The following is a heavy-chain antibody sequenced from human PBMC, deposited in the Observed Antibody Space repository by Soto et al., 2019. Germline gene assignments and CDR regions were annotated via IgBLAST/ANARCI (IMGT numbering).Heavy chain of an antibody. CDR3: AIRLFYGAGSFDC. Sequence: EVQLLESGGGLVQSGGSLRLSCAASGFTFNSYAMSWVRQAPGKGLEWVSLLSSSGGSTYYADSVKGRFTISRDKSKNTLFLQMNSLRAEDTAVDYCAIRLFYGAGSFDCWGQGTLVTVSS. D-gene: IGHD3-10*01. J-gene: IGHJ4*02. CDR1: GFTFNSYA. V-gene: IGHV3-23*01. CDR2: LSSSGGST.